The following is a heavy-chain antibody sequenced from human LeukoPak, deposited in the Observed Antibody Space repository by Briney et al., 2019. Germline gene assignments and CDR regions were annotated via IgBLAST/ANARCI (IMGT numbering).Heavy chain of an antibody. V-gene: IGHV4-4*02. CDR3: ARDDGEPFDL. CDR1: GGSISSNNW. Sequence: PSETLSLTCAVSGGSISSNNWWSWVRPSPGKGLEWIGELYHSGSTNYNPSLKSRVTISVDKSKNQFSLKLTSVTAADTAVYYCARDDGEPFDLWGRGTLVTVSS. J-gene: IGHJ2*01. D-gene: IGHD4-17*01. CDR2: LYHSGST.